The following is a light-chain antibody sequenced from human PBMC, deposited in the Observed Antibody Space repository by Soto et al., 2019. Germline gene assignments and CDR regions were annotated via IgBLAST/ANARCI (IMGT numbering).Light chain of an antibody. CDR3: QQYNNWPRT. CDR2: GAS. Sequence: EIVMTQSPATLSVSPGERATLSCRASQSVSSNLAWYQQKPGQAPRLLIYGASTRATGSPARFSGSWSGTEFTLTVSSLQSEDFAVYYCQQYNNWPRTFGQGTKLEIK. V-gene: IGKV3-15*01. J-gene: IGKJ2*01. CDR1: QSVSSN.